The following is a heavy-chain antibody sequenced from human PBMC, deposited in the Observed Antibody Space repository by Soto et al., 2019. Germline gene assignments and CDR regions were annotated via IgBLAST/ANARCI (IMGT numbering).Heavy chain of an antibody. CDR3: ARITRYYDSSPFDY. Sequence: ESGPTLVNPTQTLTLTCTFSGFSLSTSGMCVSWIRQPPGKALEWLALIDWDDDKYYSTSLKTRLTISKDTSKNQVVLTMTNMDPVDTATYYCARITRYYDSSPFDYWGQGTLVTVSS. CDR1: GFSLSTSGMC. J-gene: IGHJ4*02. V-gene: IGHV2-70*01. CDR2: IDWDDDK. D-gene: IGHD3-22*01.